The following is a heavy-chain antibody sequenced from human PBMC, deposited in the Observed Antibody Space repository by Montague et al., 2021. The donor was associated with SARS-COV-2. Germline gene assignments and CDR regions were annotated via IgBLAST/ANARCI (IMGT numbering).Heavy chain of an antibody. Sequence: SETLSLTCTVSGGSISSPDCYWSWHPQCPGKGLDWIRNITGTGSNYYNPSIRSPVSVSRDTSKNPFSLSLSSVTVADTAVYFCARQLPSYCATNKCYRYYFDGWGQGALVTVSS. CDR1: GGSISSPDCY. J-gene: IGHJ4*02. V-gene: IGHV4-39*01. D-gene: IGHD2-8*01. CDR3: ARQLPSYCATNKCYRYYFDG. CDR2: ITGTGSN.